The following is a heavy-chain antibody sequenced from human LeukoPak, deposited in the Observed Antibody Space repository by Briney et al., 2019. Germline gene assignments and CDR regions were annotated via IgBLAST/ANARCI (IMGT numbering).Heavy chain of an antibody. CDR3: ARGGTPYYYDSSGSQENDY. V-gene: IGHV3-30*03. J-gene: IGHJ4*02. D-gene: IGHD3-22*01. CDR2: ISYDGVNK. CDR1: GFTFNSYG. Sequence: PGRSLRLSCAASGFTFNSYGMHWVRQAPGKWLEWVAVISYDGVNKYYADSVKGRFTLSRDNSNNTLYVQMNSLRAEDTAVYYCARGGTPYYYDSSGSQENDYWGQGTLVTVSS.